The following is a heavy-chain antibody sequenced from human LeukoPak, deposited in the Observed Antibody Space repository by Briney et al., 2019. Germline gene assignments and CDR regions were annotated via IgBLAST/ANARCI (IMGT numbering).Heavy chain of an antibody. D-gene: IGHD1-26*01. CDR3: ARDPDVEGREGDYFDY. V-gene: IGHV4-59*01. CDR1: GGSISSYY. CDR2: IYYSGST. Sequence: PSETLSLTCTVSGGSISSYYWSWIRQPPGKGLEWIGYIYYSGSTNYNPSLKSRVTISVDTSKNQFSLKLSSVTAADTAVYDCARDPDVEGREGDYFDYWGQGTQVTVSS. J-gene: IGHJ4*02.